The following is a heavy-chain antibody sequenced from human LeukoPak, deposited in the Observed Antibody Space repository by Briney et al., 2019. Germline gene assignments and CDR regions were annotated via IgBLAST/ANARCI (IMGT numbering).Heavy chain of an antibody. V-gene: IGHV3-74*03. CDR1: GFTFSNYW. D-gene: IGHD5-18*01. Sequence: QPGGSLRLSCAASGFTFSNYWMHWVRHAPGKGLVWVSRINSDGSSTTYADSVKGRFTISRDNAKNTLYLQMNSLRAEDTAVYYCARDPHGYWWFDPWGQGTLVTVSS. CDR2: INSDGSST. J-gene: IGHJ5*02. CDR3: ARDPHGYWWFDP.